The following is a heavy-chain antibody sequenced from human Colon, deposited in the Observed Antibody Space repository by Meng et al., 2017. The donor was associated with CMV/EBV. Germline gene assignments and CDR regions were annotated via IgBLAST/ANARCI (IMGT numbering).Heavy chain of an antibody. J-gene: IGHJ4*02. V-gene: IGHV3-30*02. Sequence: GGSLRLSCAATGFTFSDFGMHWVRQAPGKGLEWVAFVQNDGKNKYYIESVKGRFTISRDNSKNTLYLEMNGLRGEDTAVYFCAKPKWRTVAAFFDHWGQGMLVTVSS. CDR3: AKPKWRTVAAFFDH. CDR2: VQNDGKNK. CDR1: GFTFSDFG. D-gene: IGHD6-19*01.